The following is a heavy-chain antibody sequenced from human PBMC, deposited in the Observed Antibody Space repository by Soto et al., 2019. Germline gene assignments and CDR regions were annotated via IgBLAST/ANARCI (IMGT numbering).Heavy chain of an antibody. Sequence: VQLVESGGGLVQPGRSLRLSCTASGFTFSSYGMHWVRQAPGKGLEWVAVISYDGSNKYYADSVKGRFTISRDNSKNTLYLQMNSLRAEDTAVYYCAKGSRVVVTAMRGPWGQGTLVTVSS. CDR3: AKGSRVVVTAMRGP. V-gene: IGHV3-30*18. CDR1: GFTFSSYG. CDR2: ISYDGSNK. J-gene: IGHJ5*02. D-gene: IGHD2-21*02.